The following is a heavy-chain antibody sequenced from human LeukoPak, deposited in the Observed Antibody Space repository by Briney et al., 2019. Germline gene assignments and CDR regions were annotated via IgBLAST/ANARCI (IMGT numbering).Heavy chain of an antibody. J-gene: IGHJ4*02. CDR1: GFTFSSYA. Sequence: PGGSLRLSCAASGFTFSSYAMHWVRQAPGKRLEWVAVISYDGSNKYYADSVKGRFTISRDNSKNTLYLQMNSLRAEDTAVYYCALGYCSGGSCYPRFAYWGQGTLVTVSS. CDR2: ISYDGSNK. CDR3: ALGYCSGGSCYPRFAY. V-gene: IGHV3-30-3*01. D-gene: IGHD2-15*01.